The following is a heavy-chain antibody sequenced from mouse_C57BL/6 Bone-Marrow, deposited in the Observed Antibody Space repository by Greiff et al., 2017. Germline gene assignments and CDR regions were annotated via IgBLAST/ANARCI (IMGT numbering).Heavy chain of an antibody. D-gene: IGHD4-1*02. CDR2: IDPENGDT. V-gene: IGHV14-4*01. Sequence: VQLQQSGAELVRPGASVKLSCTASGFNIKDDYMHWVKQRPEQGLEWIGWIDPENGDTEYASKFQGKATIPADTSSNTAYLQLSSLTSEDTAVYYCTINWDYFDYWGQGTTLTVSS. CDR3: TINWDYFDY. J-gene: IGHJ2*01. CDR1: GFNIKDDY.